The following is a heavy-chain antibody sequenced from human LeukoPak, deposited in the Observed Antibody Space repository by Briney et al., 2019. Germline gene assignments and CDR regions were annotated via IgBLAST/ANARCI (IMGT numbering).Heavy chain of an antibody. D-gene: IGHD2-2*01. CDR1: GGTFSSYA. J-gene: IGHJ4*02. V-gene: IGHV1-69*13. CDR2: IIPIFGTA. CDR3: ASRLTAEFDY. Sequence: SVKVSCKASGGTFSSYAISWVRQAPGQGLEWMGGIIPIFGTANYAQKFQGRVTITADESTSTVYMELSSLRSEDTAVYYCASRLTAEFDYWGQGTLVTVSS.